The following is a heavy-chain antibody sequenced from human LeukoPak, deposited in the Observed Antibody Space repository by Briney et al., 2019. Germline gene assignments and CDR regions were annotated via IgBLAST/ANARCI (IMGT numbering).Heavy chain of an antibody. CDR2: ISADGNDA. J-gene: IGHJ5*02. Sequence: GGSLRLSCAASGFTFSNFWMHWVRQASGKGLVWVSRISADGNDAVYADSVKGRFTISRDNAKNTVHLQMNNLRAEDTAVYYCARDRPHNWFDPWGQGTLVTVSS. V-gene: IGHV3-74*01. CDR1: GFTFSNFW. CDR3: ARDRPHNWFDP.